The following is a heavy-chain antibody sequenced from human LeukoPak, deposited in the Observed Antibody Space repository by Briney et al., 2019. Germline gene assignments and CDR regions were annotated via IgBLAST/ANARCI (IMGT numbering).Heavy chain of an antibody. D-gene: IGHD1-26*01. CDR2: IYYSGST. J-gene: IGHJ6*03. Sequence: PSETLSLTCTVSGGSISSSSYYWGWIRQPPGKGLEWIGSIYYSGSTYYNPSLKSRVTISVDTSKNQFSLKLNSVTAADTAVYYCARDPYSGSYGADYYYYMDVWGKGTTVTISS. V-gene: IGHV4-39*02. CDR3: ARDPYSGSYGADYYYYMDV. CDR1: GGSISSSSYY.